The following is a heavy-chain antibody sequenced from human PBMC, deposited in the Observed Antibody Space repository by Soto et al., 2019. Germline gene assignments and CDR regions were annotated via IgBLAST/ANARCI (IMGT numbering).Heavy chain of an antibody. J-gene: IGHJ5*02. D-gene: IGHD2-2*01. CDR3: ARQGPYCSSTSCPNWLDP. V-gene: IGHV4-59*08. Sequence: PSETLSLTCTVSGGSISSYYWSWIRQPPGKGLEWIGYIYYSGSTNYNPSLKSRVTISVDTSKNQFSLKLSSVTAADTAVYYCARQGPYCSSTSCPNWLDPWGQGTLVTVPQ. CDR1: GGSISSYY. CDR2: IYYSGST.